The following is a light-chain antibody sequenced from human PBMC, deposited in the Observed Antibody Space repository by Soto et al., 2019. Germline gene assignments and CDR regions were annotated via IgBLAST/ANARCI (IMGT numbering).Light chain of an antibody. J-gene: IGKJ5*01. CDR2: GAS. Sequence: EVVLTQSPVTLSLSPGERATLSFRASQSVSSSYLAWYQQKPGQAPRLLIYGASSRATGIPDRFSGSGSGTDFTLTIRRLEPEDFAVYYCQQRSNWPPITFGQGTRREIK. V-gene: IGKV3D-20*02. CDR1: QSVSSSY. CDR3: QQRSNWPPIT.